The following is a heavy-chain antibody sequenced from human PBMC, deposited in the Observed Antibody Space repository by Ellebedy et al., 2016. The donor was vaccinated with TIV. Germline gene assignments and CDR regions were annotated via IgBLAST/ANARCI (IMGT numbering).Heavy chain of an antibody. CDR3: ARQVWAGYSGYGIYYFDY. V-gene: IGHV4-39*01. J-gene: IGHJ4*02. D-gene: IGHD5-12*01. CDR2: IYYSGSS. Sequence: MPSETLSLTCTVSGGSMENNNYYWGWIRQPPGKGLEWIGNIYYSGSSYYSPSLKSRVTISVETSKNQFSLKLSSVTAADTAVYSCARQVWAGYSGYGIYYFDYWGQGILVTVSS. CDR1: GGSMENNNYY.